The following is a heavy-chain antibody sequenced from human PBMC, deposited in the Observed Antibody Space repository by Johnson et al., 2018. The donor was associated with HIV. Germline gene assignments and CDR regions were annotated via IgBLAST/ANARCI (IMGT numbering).Heavy chain of an antibody. CDR2: ISYDGSNK. J-gene: IGHJ3*02. CDR3: VRDDRPDGFDI. Sequence: QMQLVESGGGVVQPGRSLRLSCAASGFTFSSYAMHWVRQAPGKGLEWVAVISYDGSNKYYADSVRGRFTVSRDNSKNTLYLQMSSLRAEDTALYYCVRDDRPDGFDIWGQGTMVTVSS. V-gene: IGHV3-30*14. CDR1: GFTFSSYA.